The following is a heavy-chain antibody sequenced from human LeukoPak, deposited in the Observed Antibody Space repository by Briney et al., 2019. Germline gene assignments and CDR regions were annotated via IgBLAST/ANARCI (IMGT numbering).Heavy chain of an antibody. V-gene: IGHV1-18*01. CDR1: GYTFTNYG. CDR2: ISAYNDNT. CDR3: ARDQPGTMVRALFDY. J-gene: IGHJ4*02. D-gene: IGHD3-10*01. Sequence: ASVKVSCKASGYTFTNYGISWVRQAPGQGLKWMGWISAYNDNTNYAQKLQGRVTMTRDTSTSTAYMELRSLRSDDTAVYYCARDQPGTMVRALFDYWGQGTVVTVSS.